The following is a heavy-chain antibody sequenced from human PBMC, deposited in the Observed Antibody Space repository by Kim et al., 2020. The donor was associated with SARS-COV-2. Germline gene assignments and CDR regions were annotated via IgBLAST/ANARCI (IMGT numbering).Heavy chain of an antibody. J-gene: IGHJ6*02. CDR3: ARARLRYFDYYGMDV. CDR2: IYYSGST. D-gene: IGHD3-9*01. Sequence: SETLSLTCTVSGGSISSYYWSWIRQPPGKGLEWIGYIYYSGSTNYNPSLKSRVTISVDTSKNQFSLKLSSVTAADTAVYYCARARLRYFDYYGMDVWGQGTTVTVSS. CDR1: GGSISSYY. V-gene: IGHV4-59*01.